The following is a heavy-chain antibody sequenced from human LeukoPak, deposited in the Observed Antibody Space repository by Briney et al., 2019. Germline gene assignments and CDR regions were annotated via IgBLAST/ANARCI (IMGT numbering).Heavy chain of an antibody. D-gene: IGHD3-22*01. CDR3: AREKYYYDSSGYRDYMDV. CDR2: IYYSGNT. CDR1: GVSISSSNSY. V-gene: IGHV4-39*02. J-gene: IGHJ6*03. Sequence: SETLSLTCTVSGVSISSSNSYWGWIRQPPGKGLEWIGSIYYSGNTYYNASLKSQVSISIDTSKNQFSLRLTSVTAADTAVYYCAREKYYYDSSGYRDYMDVWGKGTTVTVSS.